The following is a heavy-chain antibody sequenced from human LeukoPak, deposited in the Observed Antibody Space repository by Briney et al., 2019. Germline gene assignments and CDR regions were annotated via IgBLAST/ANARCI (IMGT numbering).Heavy chain of an antibody. J-gene: IGHJ4*02. CDR1: GGSISSGDYY. V-gene: IGHV4-30-4*08. CDR3: AGLGRGSYCFDY. D-gene: IGHD1-26*01. Sequence: SQTLSLTCTVSGGSISSGDYYWSWIRQPPGKGLEWIGYIYYSGSTYYNPSLKSRVTISVDTSKNQFSLKLSSVTAADTAVYYCAGLGRGSYCFDYWGQGTLVTVPS. CDR2: IYYSGST.